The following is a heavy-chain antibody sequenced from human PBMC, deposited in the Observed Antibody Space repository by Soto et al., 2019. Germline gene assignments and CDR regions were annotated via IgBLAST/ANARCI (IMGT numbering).Heavy chain of an antibody. V-gene: IGHV1-69*08. J-gene: IGHJ6*02. CDR3: AREGCGGDCYLYYGMDV. D-gene: IGHD2-21*02. CDR2: IIPILGIA. Sequence: QVQLVQSGAEVKKPGSSVKVSCKASGGTFSSYTISWVRQAPGQGLEWMGRIIPILGIANYAQKFQGRVTITPDKPTSTAYMELSSLRSEDTAVYYCAREGCGGDCYLYYGMDVWGQGTTVTVSS. CDR1: GGTFSSYT.